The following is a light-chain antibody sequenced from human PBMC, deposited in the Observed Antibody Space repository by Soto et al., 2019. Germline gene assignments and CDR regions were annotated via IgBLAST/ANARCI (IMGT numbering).Light chain of an antibody. CDR1: QNIRTY. CDR2: AAS. V-gene: IGKV1-39*01. CDR3: QQTYSIRT. Sequence: DIPMTQSPSSLSAFVGDSVTITCRASQNIRTYLNWYQHKPGKAPTVLIYAASSLASAVPSRFSGSGSGTDFTLTISSLQPEDFATYYCQQTYSIRTFGQGTRVQIK. J-gene: IGKJ1*01.